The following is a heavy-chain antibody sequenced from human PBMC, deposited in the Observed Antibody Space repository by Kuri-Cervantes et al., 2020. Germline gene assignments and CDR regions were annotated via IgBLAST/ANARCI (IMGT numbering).Heavy chain of an antibody. J-gene: IGHJ4*02. V-gene: IGHV4-34*01. CDR3: ARLGDYGDYNYYFDY. D-gene: IGHD4-17*01. CDR2: INHSGST. Sequence: SETLSLTCTVSGGSISSYYWSWIRQPPGKGLEWIGEINHSGSTNYNPSLKSRVTISVDKSKKQFSLKLTSVTAADTAMYYCARLGDYGDYNYYFDYWGQGTLVTVSS. CDR1: GGSISSYY.